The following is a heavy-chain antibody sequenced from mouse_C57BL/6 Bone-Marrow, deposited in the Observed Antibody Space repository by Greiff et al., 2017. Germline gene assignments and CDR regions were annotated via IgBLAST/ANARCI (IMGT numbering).Heavy chain of an antibody. CDR1: GFNIKDDY. J-gene: IGHJ4*01. CDR2: IDPENGDT. V-gene: IGHV14-4*01. Sequence: EVQLVESGAELVRPGASVKLSCTASGFNIKDDYMHWVKQRPEQGLEWIGWIDPENGDTEYASKFQGKATITADTSSNTAYLQLSSLTSEDTAVYYCTLLRQAMDYWGQGTSVTVSS. CDR3: TLLRQAMDY. D-gene: IGHD2-12*01.